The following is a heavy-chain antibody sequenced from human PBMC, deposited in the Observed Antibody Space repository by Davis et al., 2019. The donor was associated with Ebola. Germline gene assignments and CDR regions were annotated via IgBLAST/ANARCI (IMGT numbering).Heavy chain of an antibody. J-gene: IGHJ1*01. CDR1: GFTFSDYY. CDR3: AKDRALTAEYFQH. V-gene: IGHV3-11*01. CDR2: ISSSGSTI. Sequence: GESLKISCAVSGFTFSDYYMSWIRQAPGKGLEWVSYISSSGSTIYYADSVKGRFTISRDNAKNSLYLQINSLRAEDTALYYCAKDRALTAEYFQHWGQGTLVTVSS.